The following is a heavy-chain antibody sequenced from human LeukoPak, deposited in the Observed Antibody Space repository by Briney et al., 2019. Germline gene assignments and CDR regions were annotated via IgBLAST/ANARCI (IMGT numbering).Heavy chain of an antibody. J-gene: IGHJ4*02. CDR1: GFTFSSYV. D-gene: IGHD1-1*01. V-gene: IGHV3-49*04. CDR2: IRSKTYGGTT. Sequence: GGSLRLSCAASGFTFSSYVMSWVRQAPGKGLEWLGFIRSKTYGGTTEYAASVNGRFTISRDDSKSIAYLQMNSLKTEDTAVYYCTRGTYSFDYWGQGTLVTVSS. CDR3: TRGTYSFDY.